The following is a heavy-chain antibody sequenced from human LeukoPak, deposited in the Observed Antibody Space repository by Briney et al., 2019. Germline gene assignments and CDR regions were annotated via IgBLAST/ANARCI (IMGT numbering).Heavy chain of an antibody. J-gene: IGHJ4*02. Sequence: GGSLRLSCAASGFTFSHYSMNWVRQAPGKGLEWVSSISGLSNYIYYADSVKGRSTISRDNAKNSLYLQMNSLRAEDTAVYYCARESSEYYGSGSFSYWGQGTLVTVSS. CDR1: GFTFSHYS. V-gene: IGHV3-21*01. CDR3: ARESSEYYGSGSFSY. D-gene: IGHD3-10*01. CDR2: ISGLSNYI.